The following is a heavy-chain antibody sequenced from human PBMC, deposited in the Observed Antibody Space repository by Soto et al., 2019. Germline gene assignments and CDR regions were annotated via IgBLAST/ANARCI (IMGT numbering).Heavy chain of an antibody. Sequence: QVQLQESGPGLVKPSETLSLTCTVSGGSISSNYWSWIRQPPGKGLEWIGYVYSSGSTKYNPSLKSRVTISVDMSKNQFSLKLSSVTAADTAVYSCARGMAADDTWGQGTLVTVSS. J-gene: IGHJ5*02. CDR1: GGSISSNY. CDR2: VYSSGST. V-gene: IGHV4-59*01. CDR3: ARGMAADDT.